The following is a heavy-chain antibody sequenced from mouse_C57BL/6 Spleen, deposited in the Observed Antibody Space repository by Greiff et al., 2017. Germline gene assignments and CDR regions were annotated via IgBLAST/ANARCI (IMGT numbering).Heavy chain of an antibody. CDR2: IYPSDSET. J-gene: IGHJ2*01. CDR3: ARSRTGHFDY. V-gene: IGHV1-61*01. Sequence: VQLQQPGAELVRPGSSVKLSCKASGYTFTSYWMGWVKQRPGPGLEWIGNIYPSDSETHYNQKFKDKATLTVDQSSSTAYMQLSSLTSDDSAVYYCARSRTGHFDYWGQGTTLTVSS. D-gene: IGHD4-1*01. CDR1: GYTFTSYW.